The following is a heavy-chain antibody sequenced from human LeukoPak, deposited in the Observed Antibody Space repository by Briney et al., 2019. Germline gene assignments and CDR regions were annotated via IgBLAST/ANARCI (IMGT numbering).Heavy chain of an antibody. Sequence: GGSLRLSCAASGFTFSRYWMSWVRQAPGKGLEWVANVKQDGSEKYYVDSVKGRFTISRDNAKNSRYLQMNSLRAEDTAVYYCARRRVYYGMDVWGLETRVSVFS. V-gene: IGHV3-7*01. CDR3: ARRRVYYGMDV. CDR1: GFTFSRYW. J-gene: IGHJ6*02. CDR2: VKQDGSEK.